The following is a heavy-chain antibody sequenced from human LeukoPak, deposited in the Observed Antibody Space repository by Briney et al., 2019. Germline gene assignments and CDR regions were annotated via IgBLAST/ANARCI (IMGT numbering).Heavy chain of an antibody. J-gene: IGHJ3*02. CDR2: INHSGST. CDR1: GGPLSGYY. Sequence: TSGTLSLTCAVYGGPLSGYYWSWIRQPPGEGLEWIGEINHSGSTNYNPSLKSRVTISVDTSKNQISLKLTSVTAADTAVYYCARWGAFEIWGQGTMVTVSS. D-gene: IGHD3-16*01. V-gene: IGHV4-34*01. CDR3: ARWGAFEI.